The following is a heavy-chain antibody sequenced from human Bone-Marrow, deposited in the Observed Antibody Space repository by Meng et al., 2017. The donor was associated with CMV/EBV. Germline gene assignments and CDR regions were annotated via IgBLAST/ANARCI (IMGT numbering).Heavy chain of an antibody. CDR1: GYTFTGYY. CDR2: FDPEDGET. J-gene: IGHJ6*02. D-gene: IGHD2-2*02. Sequence: ASVKVSCKASGYTFTGYYMHWVRQAPGQGLEWMGGFDPEDGETIYAQKFQGRVTMTEDTSTDTAYMELSSLRSEDTAVYYCATRDIVVVPAAIRGYRNYYYYGMDVWGQGTTVTVSS. CDR3: ATRDIVVVPAAIRGYRNYYYYGMDV. V-gene: IGHV1-24*01.